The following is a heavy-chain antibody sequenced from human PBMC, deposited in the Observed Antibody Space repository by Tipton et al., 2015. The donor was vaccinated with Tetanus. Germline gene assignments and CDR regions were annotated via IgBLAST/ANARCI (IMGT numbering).Heavy chain of an antibody. D-gene: IGHD2-2*01. CDR1: GFTFSSYA. Sequence: SLRLSCAASGFTFSSYAMSWVRQAPGKGLEWVSALSGSGGSTYYADSVKGRFTISRDNSKNTLYLQMNSLRAEDTAVYYCAKPNGASSTGYYYCYGMDFWGQGTTVAVSS. J-gene: IGHJ6*02. CDR3: AKPNGASSTGYYYCYGMDF. V-gene: IGHV3-23*01. CDR2: LSGSGGST.